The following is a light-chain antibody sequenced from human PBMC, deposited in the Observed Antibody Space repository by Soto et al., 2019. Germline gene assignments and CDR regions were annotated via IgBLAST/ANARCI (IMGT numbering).Light chain of an antibody. V-gene: IGKV3-15*01. CDR2: GAS. Sequence: EIVRTQSPATLSVSPGERATLSCRASQSVSSNLAWYQQKPGQAPRLLIYGASTRATGIPARFSGSGSGTEFTLTISSLQSEDFAVYYCQQYNNWPPLTFGGGTKVAIK. J-gene: IGKJ4*01. CDR3: QQYNNWPPLT. CDR1: QSVSSN.